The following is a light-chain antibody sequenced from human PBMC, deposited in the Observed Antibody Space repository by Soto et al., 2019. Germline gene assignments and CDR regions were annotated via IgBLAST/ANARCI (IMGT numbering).Light chain of an antibody. CDR2: DAS. J-gene: IGKJ1*01. Sequence: EIVLTQSPATLSLSPGERGTLSCRASQSVSSTYLAWYQQKPGQAPRLLIYDASNRATGIPARFSGSWSGTDFTLTISSLEPEDSAVYYCHQRSYWPVTFGQGTKVEIK. CDR1: QSVSSTY. V-gene: IGKV3-11*01. CDR3: HQRSYWPVT.